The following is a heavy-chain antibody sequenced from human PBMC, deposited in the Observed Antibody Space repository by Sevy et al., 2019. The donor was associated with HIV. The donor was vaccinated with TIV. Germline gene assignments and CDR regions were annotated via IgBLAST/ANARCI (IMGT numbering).Heavy chain of an antibody. CDR2: IKRDGSEK. Sequence: GGSLRLSCAASGFSFSNYWMSWVRQAPGKGLEWVANIKRDGSEKYYVASVKGRFTISRDNAKTSLFLQMNSLRAEDTAVYYCARGPLRYCSSTSCYEGDYYYYGMDVWGQGTTVTVSS. CDR3: ARGPLRYCSSTSCYEGDYYYYGMDV. V-gene: IGHV3-7*01. J-gene: IGHJ6*02. D-gene: IGHD2-2*01. CDR1: GFSFSNYW.